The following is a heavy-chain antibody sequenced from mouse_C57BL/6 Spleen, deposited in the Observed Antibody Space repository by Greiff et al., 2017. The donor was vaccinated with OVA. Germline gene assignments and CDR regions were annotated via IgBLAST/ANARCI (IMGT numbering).Heavy chain of an antibody. J-gene: IGHJ2*01. D-gene: IGHD2-4*01. CDR3: ARLDDYDDLDY. Sequence: VQLQQSGAELVKPGASVKLSCKASGYTFTSYWMHWVKQRPGQGLEWIGMIHPNSGSTNYNEKFKSKATLTVDKSYSTAYMQLSSLTSEDSAVYCCARLDDYDDLDYWGQGTTLTVSS. CDR2: IHPNSGST. CDR1: GYTFTSYW. V-gene: IGHV1-64*01.